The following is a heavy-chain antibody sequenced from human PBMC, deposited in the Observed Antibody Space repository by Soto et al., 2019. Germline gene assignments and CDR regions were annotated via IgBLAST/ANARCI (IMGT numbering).Heavy chain of an antibody. Sequence: EVQLVESGGGLVQPGRSLRLACAASGFTFDDYVMHWVRQAPGKGLEWVSGISWNSAKIGYADSVRGRFTISRDNANNSLFLQMNSLRPEDTALYYCAKEIVGAINYWGQGTPVTVSS. CDR2: ISWNSAKI. V-gene: IGHV3-9*01. D-gene: IGHD1-26*01. CDR3: AKEIVGAINY. CDR1: GFTFDDYV. J-gene: IGHJ4*02.